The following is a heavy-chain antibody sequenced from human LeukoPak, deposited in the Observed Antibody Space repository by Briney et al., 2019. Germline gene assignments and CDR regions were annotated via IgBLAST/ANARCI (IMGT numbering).Heavy chain of an antibody. J-gene: IGHJ5*02. CDR1: GYTFSTYG. V-gene: IGHV1-18*01. D-gene: IGHD2-15*01. CDR2: ISSYNGKT. CDR3: ARKGESCSGGRCDTHTWFDT. Sequence: ASVKVSCKASGYTFSTYGIIWVRQAPGHGPEWMGWISSYNGKTTYAQKFHVRVTMTTDTSTNTAYMELRSLRSDHTAVYSCARKGESCSGGRCDTHTWFDTWGQGTLVTASS.